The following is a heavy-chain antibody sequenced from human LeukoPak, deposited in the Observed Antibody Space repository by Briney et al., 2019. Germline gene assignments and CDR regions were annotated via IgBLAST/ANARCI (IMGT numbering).Heavy chain of an antibody. J-gene: IGHJ4*02. Sequence: GGSLRLSCAVSGFTFSTYAMYWVRQAPGKGLELVSLISGSARNTYYADSVKGRFTISRDNSNSTFYLQMNSLRVEDTAVYYCAKSAPYSGSGSDYFDYWGQGTLVTVSS. CDR2: ISGSARNT. V-gene: IGHV3-23*01. D-gene: IGHD3-10*01. CDR1: GFTFSTYA. CDR3: AKSAPYSGSGSDYFDY.